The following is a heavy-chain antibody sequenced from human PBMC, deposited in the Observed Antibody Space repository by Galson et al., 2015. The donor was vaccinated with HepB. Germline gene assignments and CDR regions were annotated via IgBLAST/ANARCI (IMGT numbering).Heavy chain of an antibody. CDR2: IQNSGST. CDR3: ARTTRRRLVTKESNWFDP. J-gene: IGHJ5*02. D-gene: IGHD3-9*01. Sequence: TLSLTCTVSGGSISSANFYWSWIRQSPGKGLEWIGYIQNSGSTYYNPSLKSRLSISVDVSKNQFSLKVNSLSAADTAVYYCARTTRRRLVTKESNWFDPWGQGTLVTVSS. CDR1: GGSISSANFY. V-gene: IGHV4-30-4*01.